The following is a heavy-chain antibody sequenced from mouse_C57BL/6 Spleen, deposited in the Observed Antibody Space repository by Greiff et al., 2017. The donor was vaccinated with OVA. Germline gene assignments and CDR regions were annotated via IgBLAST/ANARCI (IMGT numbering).Heavy chain of an antibody. J-gene: IGHJ1*03. CDR2: IYPRDGST. V-gene: IGHV1-85*01. D-gene: IGHD1-1*01. CDR1: GYTFTSYD. Sequence: VQRVESGPELVKPGASVKLSCKASGYTFTSYDINWVKQRPGQGLEWIGWIYPRDGSTKYNEKFKGKATLTVDTSSSTAYMELHSLTSEDSAVYFCAKGQGYYGSSPYWYFDVWGTGTTVTVSS. CDR3: AKGQGYYGSSPYWYFDV.